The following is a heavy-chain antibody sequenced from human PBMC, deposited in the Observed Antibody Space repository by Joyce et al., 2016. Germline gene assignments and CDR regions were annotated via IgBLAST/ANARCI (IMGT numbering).Heavy chain of an antibody. D-gene: IGHD3-3*01. V-gene: IGHV4-39*01. CDR1: GGSINRSTSY. CDR2: VYHTGST. CDR3: ASFLEFLLLDH. J-gene: IGHJ4*02. Sequence: QLRLQESGPGLVKPSETLSLTCTVSGGSINRSTSYWGWIRQPPGKGLEWIGKVYHTGSTYFNPSLKSRLTISVDTSKNQFSLRLKSVTAADTALYYCASFLEFLLLDHWGQGTLVTVSS.